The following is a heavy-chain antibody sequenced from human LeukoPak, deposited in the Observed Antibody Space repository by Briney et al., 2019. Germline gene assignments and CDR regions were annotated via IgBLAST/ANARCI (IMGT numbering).Heavy chain of an antibody. CDR1: GFTFSSYA. D-gene: IGHD6-19*01. CDR3: AANEAVAGTVFDY. J-gene: IGHJ4*02. Sequence: PGRSLRLSCAASGFTFSSYAMHWVRQAPGKGLEWVAVISYDGSNKYYADSVKGRFTISRDNSKNTLYLQMNSLRAEDTAVYYCAANEAVAGTVFDYWGQGTLVTVSS. V-gene: IGHV3-30*04. CDR2: ISYDGSNK.